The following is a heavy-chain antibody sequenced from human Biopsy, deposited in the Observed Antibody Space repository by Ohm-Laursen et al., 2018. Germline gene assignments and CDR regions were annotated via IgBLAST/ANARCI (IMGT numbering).Heavy chain of an antibody. CDR2: INPTGGTT. J-gene: IGHJ5*02. D-gene: IGHD3-22*01. Sequence: SSVKVSCNASGYSFTKYYINWVRQAPGQGLEWMGIINPTGGTTSYAEKFQGRVTMTRDTSISTAYVDLSSLRSDDTAVYYCTRGGYYYDSLAYYYWFDPWGQGTLVTVSS. CDR1: GYSFTKYY. CDR3: TRGGYYYDSLAYYYWFDP. V-gene: IGHV1-46*01.